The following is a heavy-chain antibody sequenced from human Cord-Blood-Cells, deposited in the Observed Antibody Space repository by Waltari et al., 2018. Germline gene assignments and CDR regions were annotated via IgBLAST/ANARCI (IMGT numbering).Heavy chain of an antibody. CDR3: TTGRRVRDAFDI. CDR1: GFTFSNAW. V-gene: IGHV3-15*01. J-gene: IGHJ3*02. CDR2: IKSKTDGGTT. Sequence: EVQLVESGGGLVKPGGSLRLSCAASGFTFSNAWMGWFRQAPGKGREWVGRIKSKTDGGTTDYAAPVKGRFTSSRDDSKNTLYLQMNSLKTEDTAVYYCTTGRRVRDAFDIWGQGTMVTVSS.